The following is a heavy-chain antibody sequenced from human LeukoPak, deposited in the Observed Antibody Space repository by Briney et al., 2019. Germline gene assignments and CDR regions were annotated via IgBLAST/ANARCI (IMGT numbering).Heavy chain of an antibody. CDR3: ARLHSTHSSNS. CDR2: IYSSGST. D-gene: IGHD6-13*01. J-gene: IGHJ4*02. Sequence: SETLSLTCTVSGGSIDSRSYYRGWIRQPPGKGLEWIGSIYSSGSTYYNPSLKSQVTISVDTSKNQFSLRLSSVTAADTAVYYCARLHSTHSSNSWGQGTLVTVSS. V-gene: IGHV4-39*01. CDR1: GGSIDSRSYY.